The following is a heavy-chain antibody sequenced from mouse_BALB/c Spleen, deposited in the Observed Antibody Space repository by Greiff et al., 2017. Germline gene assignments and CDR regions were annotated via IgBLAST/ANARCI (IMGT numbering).Heavy chain of an antibody. Sequence: VQLQQSGAELVKPGASVKLSCTASGFNIKDTYMHWVKQRPEQGLEWIGRIDPANGNTKYDPKFQGKATITADTSSNTAYLQLSSLTSEDTAVYYCARRGIYDGYYAFDYWGQGTTLTVSS. CDR1: GFNIKDTY. J-gene: IGHJ2*01. D-gene: IGHD2-3*01. CDR2: IDPANGNT. CDR3: ARRGIYDGYYAFDY. V-gene: IGHV14-3*02.